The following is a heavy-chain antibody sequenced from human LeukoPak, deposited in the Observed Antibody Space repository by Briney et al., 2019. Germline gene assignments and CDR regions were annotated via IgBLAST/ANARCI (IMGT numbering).Heavy chain of an antibody. D-gene: IGHD5-24*01. CDR3: ARIAISSLGAYYMDV. CDR1: GFMLTSYS. J-gene: IGHJ6*03. V-gene: IGHV3-21*01. Sequence: GGSLRLSCAASGFMLTSYSMNWVRQAPGKGLEWVSSISASSTYIFYGDSVKGRFTLSRDNARNSLYLQMNGLRAEDTAVYYCARIAISSLGAYYMDVWGKGTTVTVSS. CDR2: ISASSTYI.